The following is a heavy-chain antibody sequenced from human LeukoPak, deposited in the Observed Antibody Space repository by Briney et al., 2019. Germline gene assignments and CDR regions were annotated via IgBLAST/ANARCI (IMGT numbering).Heavy chain of an antibody. J-gene: IGHJ4*02. CDR1: GYSISSGYY. V-gene: IGHV4-38-2*01. D-gene: IGHD5-12*01. CDR3: ARVATTTNPPQRPFDY. CDR2: IYYSGST. Sequence: KASEILSLTCAVSGYSISSGYYWGWIRQPPGKGLEWIGSIYYSGSTYYNPSLKSRVAISVDTSKNQFSLKLSSVTAADTAVYYCARVATTTNPPQRPFDYWGQGTLVTVSS.